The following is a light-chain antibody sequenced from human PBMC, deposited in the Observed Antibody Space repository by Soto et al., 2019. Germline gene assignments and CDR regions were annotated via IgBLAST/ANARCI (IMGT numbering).Light chain of an antibody. V-gene: IGKV3-11*01. CDR1: RSISSN. CDR3: QQRNDWPLT. Sequence: EVVLTQSPATLSVSPGERATLSCRASRSISSNLAWYQQRPGQAPRLLIYDSSNRATGIPARFSGSRSGTDFTLTISSLEPEDVAVYYCQQRNDWPLTFGQGTRLEIK. CDR2: DSS. J-gene: IGKJ2*01.